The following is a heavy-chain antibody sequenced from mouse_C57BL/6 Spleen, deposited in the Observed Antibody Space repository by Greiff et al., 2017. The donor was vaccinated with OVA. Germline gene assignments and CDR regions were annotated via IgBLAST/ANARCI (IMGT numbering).Heavy chain of an antibody. J-gene: IGHJ4*01. V-gene: IGHV3-6*01. CDR3: ARDYDYFGAMDY. Sequence: EVQLQESGPGLVKPSQSLSLTCSVTGYSITSGYYWNWIRQFPGNKLEWMGYISYDGSNNYNPSLKNRISITRDTSKNQFFLKLNSVTTEDTATYYCARDYDYFGAMDYWGQGTSVTVSS. CDR1: GYSITSGYY. D-gene: IGHD2-4*01. CDR2: ISYDGSN.